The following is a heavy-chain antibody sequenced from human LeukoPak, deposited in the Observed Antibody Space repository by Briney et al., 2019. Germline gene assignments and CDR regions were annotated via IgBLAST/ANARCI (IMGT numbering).Heavy chain of an antibody. D-gene: IGHD6-13*01. CDR2: IIPIFGTA. J-gene: IGHJ4*02. CDR1: GGTFSSYA. CDR3: ARAGGYSSSWPGVHYFDY. V-gene: IGHV1-69*13. Sequence: SVTVSCTASGGTFSSYAISWVRQAPGQGLEWMGGIIPIFGTANYAQKFQGRVTITADESTSTAYMELSSLRSEDTAVYYCARAGGYSSSWPGVHYFDYWGQGTLVTVSS.